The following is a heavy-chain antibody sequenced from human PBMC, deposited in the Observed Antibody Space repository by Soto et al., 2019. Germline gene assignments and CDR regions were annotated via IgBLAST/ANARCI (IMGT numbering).Heavy chain of an antibody. CDR3: ARSREGREKRMEENYYGMDV. CDR1: GYTFTGYY. V-gene: IGHV1-2*04. CDR2: INPNSGGT. Sequence: ASVKVSCKASGYTFTGYYMHWVRQAPGQGLEWMGWINPNSGGTNYAQKFQGWVTMTRDTSISTAYTELSRLRSDDTAVYYCARSREGREKRMEENYYGMDVWGQGTTVTVSS. D-gene: IGHD1-26*01. J-gene: IGHJ6*02.